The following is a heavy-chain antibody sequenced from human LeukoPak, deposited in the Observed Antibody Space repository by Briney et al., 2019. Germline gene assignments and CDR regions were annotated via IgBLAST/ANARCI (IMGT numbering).Heavy chain of an antibody. J-gene: IGHJ6*03. Sequence: SETLSLTCTVSGGSISSSSYYWGWIRQPPGKGLEWIGSIYYSGSTYYSPSLKSRVTISVDTSKNQFSLKLSSVTAADTAVYHCARQVELPDYYYYYMDVWGKGTTVTVSS. CDR2: IYYSGST. CDR1: GGSISSSSYY. V-gene: IGHV4-39*01. D-gene: IGHD2-15*01. CDR3: ARQVELPDYYYYYMDV.